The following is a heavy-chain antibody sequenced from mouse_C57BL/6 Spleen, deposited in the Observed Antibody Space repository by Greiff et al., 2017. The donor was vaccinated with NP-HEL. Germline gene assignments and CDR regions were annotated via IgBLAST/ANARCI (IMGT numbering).Heavy chain of an antibody. CDR1: GYTFTEYT. CDR2: FYPGSGSI. J-gene: IGHJ3*01. V-gene: IGHV1-62-2*01. Sequence: VQLQQSGAELVKPGASVKLSCKASGYTFTEYTIHWVKQRSGQGLEWIGWFYPGSGSIKYNEKFKDKAALTADKSSSTVYMELRRLTSEDSAVDCCAIHEWGYDYDEGAWFAYWGQGTLVTVSA. D-gene: IGHD2-4*01. CDR3: AIHEWGYDYDEGAWFAY.